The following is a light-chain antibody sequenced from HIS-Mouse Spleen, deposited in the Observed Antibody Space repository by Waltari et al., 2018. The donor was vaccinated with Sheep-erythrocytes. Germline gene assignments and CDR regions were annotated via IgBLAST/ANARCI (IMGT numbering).Light chain of an antibody. J-gene: IGLJ1*01. Sequence: QSALTQPRSVSGSPGQSVTISCTGTSSDVGGYNYVSLYQQHPGKAPKLMIYDVSKRPSAVPDRFSCSKSGNTASLTISGLQAEDEADYYCCSYAGSYTYVFGTGTKVTVL. CDR3: CSYAGSYTYV. V-gene: IGLV2-11*01. CDR1: SSDVGGYNY. CDR2: DVS.